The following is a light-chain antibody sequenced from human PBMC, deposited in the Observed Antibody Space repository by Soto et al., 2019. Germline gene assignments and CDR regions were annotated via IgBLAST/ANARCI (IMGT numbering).Light chain of an antibody. CDR2: QVS. CDR1: QSLLHSDGIAY. CDR3: MQGTHWPIT. Sequence: DVVMTQSPLSLPVTLGRPSSISCRSNQSLLHSDGIAYFSWFQQRPGRSPRXLIYQVSNRDSGVPARFRGSGSGTDVALKISRVEAEDVAVYYGMQGTHWPITFGQGTRLEIK. J-gene: IGKJ5*01. V-gene: IGKV2-30*02.